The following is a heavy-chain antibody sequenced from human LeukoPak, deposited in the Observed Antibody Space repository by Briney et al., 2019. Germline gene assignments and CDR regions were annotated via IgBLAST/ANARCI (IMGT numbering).Heavy chain of an antibody. V-gene: IGHV3-30*02. CDR3: AKGMTYYYDSSGSLDAFDI. D-gene: IGHD3-22*01. Sequence: PGGSLRLSCAASGFTFSSHGMHWVRQTPAKGLEWVAFIRYDGSNKYYADSVKSRFIISRDNSKNTLFLQMNSLRPEDTAVYYCAKGMTYYYDSSGSLDAFDIWGQGTMVTVSS. J-gene: IGHJ3*02. CDR1: GFTFSSHG. CDR2: IRYDGSNK.